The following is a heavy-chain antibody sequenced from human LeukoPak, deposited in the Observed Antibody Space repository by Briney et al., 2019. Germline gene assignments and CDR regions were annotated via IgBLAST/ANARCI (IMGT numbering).Heavy chain of an antibody. CDR3: AKNNGGARNHWFDP. D-gene: IGHD1/OR15-1a*01. CDR1: GGSFSGYY. CDR2: IYYSGST. V-gene: IGHV4-59*01. Sequence: KASETLSLTCAVYGGSFSGYYWSWIRQPPGKGLEWVGYIYYSGSTNYNPFLKSRVTISVDTSKNQFSLKLSSVTAADTAIYYCAKNNGGARNHWFDPWGQGTLVTVSS. J-gene: IGHJ5*02.